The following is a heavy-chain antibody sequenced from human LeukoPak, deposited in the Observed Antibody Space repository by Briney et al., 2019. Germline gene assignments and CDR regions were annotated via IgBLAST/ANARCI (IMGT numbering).Heavy chain of an antibody. CDR2: IYHSGST. V-gene: IGHV4-30-2*01. J-gene: IGHJ4*02. CDR1: GGSISSGGYY. Sequence: PSETLSLTCTVSGGSISSGGYYWSWIRQPPGKGLEWIGYIYHSGSTYYNPSLKSRVTISVDRSKNQFSLKLSSVTAADTAVYYCAREGSTDWAPFDYWGQGTLVTVSS. CDR3: AREGSTDWAPFDY. D-gene: IGHD1-26*01.